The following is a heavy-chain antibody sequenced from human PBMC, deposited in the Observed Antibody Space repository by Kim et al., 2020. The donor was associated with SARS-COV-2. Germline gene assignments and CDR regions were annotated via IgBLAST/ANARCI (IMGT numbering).Heavy chain of an antibody. Sequence: YAASVKGRFTISRDDSKNTAYLQVNSLKTEDTAVYYCTRPRGAGSGTYYDYWGQGTLVTVSS. V-gene: IGHV3-73*01. J-gene: IGHJ4*02. CDR3: TRPRGAGSGTYYDY. D-gene: IGHD1-26*01.